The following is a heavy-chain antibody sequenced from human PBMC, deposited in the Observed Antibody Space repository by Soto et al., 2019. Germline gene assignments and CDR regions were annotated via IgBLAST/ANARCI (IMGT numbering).Heavy chain of an antibody. D-gene: IGHD1-1*01. CDR3: ARWPQLEPRFDY. J-gene: IGHJ4*02. V-gene: IGHV4-59*06. Sequence: TSETLSLTCTVSGGSISSYSCSWIRQPPGKGLEWIGYIYYSGSTYYNPSLKSRVTISVDTSKNQFSLKLSSVTAADTAVYYCARWPQLEPRFDYWGQGTLVTVSS. CDR2: IYYSGST. CDR1: GGSISSYS.